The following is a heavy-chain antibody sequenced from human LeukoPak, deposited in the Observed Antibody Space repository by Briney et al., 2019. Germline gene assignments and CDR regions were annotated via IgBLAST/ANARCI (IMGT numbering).Heavy chain of an antibody. V-gene: IGHV4-28*01. Sequence: SETLSLTCAVSGYSISSSNWWGWIRQPPGKGLEWIGSIYYSGSTYYNPSLKSRVTISVDTSKNQFSLKLSSVTAADTAVYYCARMRGKSYYDILTGKPFDYWGQGTLATVSS. CDR3: ARMRGKSYYDILTGKPFDY. D-gene: IGHD3-9*01. CDR2: IYYSGST. CDR1: GYSISSSNW. J-gene: IGHJ4*02.